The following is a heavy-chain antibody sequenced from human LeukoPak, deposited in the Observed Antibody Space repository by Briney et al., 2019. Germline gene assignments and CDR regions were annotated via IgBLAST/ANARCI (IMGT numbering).Heavy chain of an antibody. Sequence: GGSLRLSSAASGFTFSSYSMNWVRQAPGKGLEWVSSISSSSSYIYYADSVKGRFTISRDNAKNSLYLQMNSLRAEDTAVYYCARTHYGDYGMDIWGQGTMVTVSS. D-gene: IGHD4-17*01. J-gene: IGHJ3*02. CDR1: GFTFSSYS. V-gene: IGHV3-21*01. CDR3: ARTHYGDYGMDI. CDR2: ISSSSSYI.